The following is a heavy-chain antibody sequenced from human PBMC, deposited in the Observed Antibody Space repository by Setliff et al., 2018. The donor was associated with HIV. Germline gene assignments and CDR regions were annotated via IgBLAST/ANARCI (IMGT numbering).Heavy chain of an antibody. Sequence: TLSLTCAVFGGSFSGYYWSWIRQPPGKGLEWIGEINHSGSTDYNPSLKSRVPISVDTSKNQFSLNLSSVTAADTAVYYCARYDYGDFDYWGQGTPVTVSS. J-gene: IGHJ4*02. D-gene: IGHD4-17*01. CDR2: INHSGST. CDR1: GGSFSGYY. V-gene: IGHV4-34*01. CDR3: ARYDYGDFDY.